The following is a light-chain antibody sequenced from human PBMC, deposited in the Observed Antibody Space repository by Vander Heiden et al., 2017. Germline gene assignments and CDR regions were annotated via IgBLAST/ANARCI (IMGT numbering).Light chain of an antibody. J-gene: IGKJ4*01. V-gene: IGKV1-33*01. CDR1: QDISNY. CDR3: QQYDNFMLT. CDR2: DAS. Sequence: MTQSPSSLSASVGDRVTITCQASQDISNYLNWYQQKPGKAPKLLIYDASNLETGVPSRFSGSGSGTDFTFTISSLQPEDIATYYCQQYDNFMLTFGGGTMVEIK.